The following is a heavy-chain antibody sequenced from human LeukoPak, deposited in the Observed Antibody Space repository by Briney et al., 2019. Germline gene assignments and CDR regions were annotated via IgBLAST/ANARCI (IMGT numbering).Heavy chain of an antibody. J-gene: IGHJ4*02. CDR1: GFTFDDYA. Sequence: GGSLRLSCAASGFTFDDYAMHWVRQAPGKGLEWVSLISWDGGSTYYADSVKGRFTISRDNSKNSLYLQMNSLRAEDTALYYCAKGMSSSGYYSYFDYWGQGTLVTVSS. D-gene: IGHD3-22*01. CDR2: ISWDGGST. V-gene: IGHV3-43D*03. CDR3: AKGMSSSGYYSYFDY.